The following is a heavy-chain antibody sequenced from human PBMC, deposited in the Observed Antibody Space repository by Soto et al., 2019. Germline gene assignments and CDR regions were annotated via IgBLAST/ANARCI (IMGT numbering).Heavy chain of an antibody. V-gene: IGHV1-2*04. D-gene: IGHD1-26*01. Sequence: ASVKVSFKASGYTFTGYYMHWVRQAPGQGLEWMGWINPNSGGTNYAQKFQGWVTMTRDTSISTAYMELSRLRSDDTAVYYCARQGVGARDPIDYWGQGTLVTVSS. CDR1: GYTFTGYY. J-gene: IGHJ4*02. CDR3: ARQGVGARDPIDY. CDR2: INPNSGGT.